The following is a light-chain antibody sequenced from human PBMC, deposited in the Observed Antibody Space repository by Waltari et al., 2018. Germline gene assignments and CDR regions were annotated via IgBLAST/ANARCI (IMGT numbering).Light chain of an antibody. V-gene: IGLV2-14*03. CDR3: SSWTTSDTRKVI. J-gene: IGLJ2*01. CDR2: DVT. CDR1: SGDVGGYDY. Sequence: QSALTQPASVSGSPGQSITISCTGTSGDVGGYDYVSWYQQHPGKAPKRVIYDVTNRPSGISDRFSGSKSGTTASLSSSGLQAEDEADYFCSSWTTSDTRKVIFGGGTKLTVL.